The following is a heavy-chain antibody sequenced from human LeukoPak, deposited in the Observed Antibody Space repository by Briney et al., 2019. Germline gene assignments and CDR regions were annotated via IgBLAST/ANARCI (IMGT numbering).Heavy chain of an antibody. Sequence: PSETLSLTCTVSGGSISSSSYYWGWIRQPPGKGLEWIGSIYYSGSTYYNPSLKSRVTISVDTSKNQFSLKLSSVTAADTAVYYCAGDGSGTYYHDYWGQGTLVTVSS. CDR3: AGDGSGTYYHDY. J-gene: IGHJ4*02. CDR1: GGSISSSSYY. V-gene: IGHV4-39*01. CDR2: IYYSGST. D-gene: IGHD3-10*01.